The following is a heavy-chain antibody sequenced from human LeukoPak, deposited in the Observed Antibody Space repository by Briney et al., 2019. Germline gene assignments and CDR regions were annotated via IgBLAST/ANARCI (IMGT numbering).Heavy chain of an antibody. D-gene: IGHD1-26*01. CDR1: GGSISRADYY. CDR3: ARISGSYRPTDY. CDR2: IYYSGST. V-gene: IGHV4-30-4*08. Sequence: SETLSLTCTVSGGSISRADYYWSWIRQPPGKGLEWIGYIYYSGSTYYNPSLKSRATISVDTSKNQFSLKLSSVTAADTAVYYCARISGSYRPTDYWGQGTLVTVSS. J-gene: IGHJ4*02.